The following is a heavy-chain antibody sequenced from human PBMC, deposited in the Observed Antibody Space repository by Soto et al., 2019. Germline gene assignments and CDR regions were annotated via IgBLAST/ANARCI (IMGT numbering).Heavy chain of an antibody. Sequence: SETLSLTCTVSGGSISSGGSYWGWIRQPPGKGLEWIGYIYYSGNTYFNPSLKSRVTLSVDTSKNQFSLNLSSVTAADTAVYYCVRYCSTTKCPFDYWGQGTLVTVS. CDR3: VRYCSTTKCPFDY. J-gene: IGHJ4*02. D-gene: IGHD2-2*01. CDR2: IYYSGNT. V-gene: IGHV4-30-4*01. CDR1: GGSISSGGSY.